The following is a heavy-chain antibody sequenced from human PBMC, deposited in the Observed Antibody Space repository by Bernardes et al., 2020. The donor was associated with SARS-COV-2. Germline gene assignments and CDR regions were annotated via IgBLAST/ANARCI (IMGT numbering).Heavy chain of an antibody. CDR3: ARKYSGYDY. V-gene: IGHV3-23*01. CDR1: GFTFSSYA. J-gene: IGHJ4*02. Sequence: GGSLRLSCAASGFTFSSYAMSWVRQAPGKGLEWVSAISGSGTNTYYADSVKGRFTISRDNSKNTLYLQMNSLRAEDTAIYYCARKYSGYDYWGQGTLVTVSS. CDR2: ISGSGTNT. D-gene: IGHD5-12*01.